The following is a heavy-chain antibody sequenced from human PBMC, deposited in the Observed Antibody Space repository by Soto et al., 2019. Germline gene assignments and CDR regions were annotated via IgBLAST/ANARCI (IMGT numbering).Heavy chain of an antibody. CDR3: AREKVSSGQYGMDV. Sequence: ASETLSLTCTVSGGSISSGDYYWSWIRQPPGKGLEWIGYIYYSGSTYYNPSLKSRVTISVDTSKNQFSLKLSSVTAADTAVYYCAREKVSSGQYGMDVWGQGTTVTVSS. J-gene: IGHJ6*02. CDR1: GGSISSGDYY. D-gene: IGHD3-22*01. V-gene: IGHV4-30-4*01. CDR2: IYYSGST.